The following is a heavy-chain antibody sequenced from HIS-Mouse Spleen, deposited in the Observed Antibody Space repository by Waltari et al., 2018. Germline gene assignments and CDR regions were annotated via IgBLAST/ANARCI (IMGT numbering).Heavy chain of an antibody. J-gene: IGHJ3*02. CDR3: ARDLELDAFDI. V-gene: IGHV3-74*01. CDR2: INSDGSST. D-gene: IGHD1-1*01. Sequence: EVQLVESGGGLVQPGGSLRFSCAASGFTFSSYWMHWVRQAPGKGLVWVARINSDGSSTSYADSVKGRFTISRDNAKNTLYLQMNSLRAEDTAVYYCARDLELDAFDIWGQGTMVTVSS. CDR1: GFTFSSYW.